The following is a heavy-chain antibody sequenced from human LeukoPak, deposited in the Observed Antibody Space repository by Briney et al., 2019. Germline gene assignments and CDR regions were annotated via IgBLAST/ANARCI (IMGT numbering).Heavy chain of an antibody. CDR3: AREPNYSGSYLPDY. CDR1: GGSISSYY. J-gene: IGHJ4*02. V-gene: IGHV4-4*07. D-gene: IGHD1-26*01. Sequence: SETLSLTCTVSGGSISSYYWSWIRQPAGRGLEWIGRIYSSGSTNYNPSLKSRVTMSVDTSKNQFSLKLTSVTAADTAVYYCAREPNYSGSYLPDYWGQGTLVTVSS. CDR2: IYSSGST.